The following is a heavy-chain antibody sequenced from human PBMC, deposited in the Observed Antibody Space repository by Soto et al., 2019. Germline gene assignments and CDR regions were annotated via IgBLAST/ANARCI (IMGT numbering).Heavy chain of an antibody. CDR2: IIPIFGTA. D-gene: IGHD2-8*01. CDR3: VSWVSAHFDF. V-gene: IGHV1-69*06. CDR1: GGTFSSYA. Sequence: SVKVSCKASGGTFSSYAISWVRQAPGQGLEWMGGIIPIFGTANYAQKFQGRVTITADNSKSTLDLQMDSLRAEDTAIYYCVSWVSAHFDFWGPGTLVTVSS. J-gene: IGHJ4*02.